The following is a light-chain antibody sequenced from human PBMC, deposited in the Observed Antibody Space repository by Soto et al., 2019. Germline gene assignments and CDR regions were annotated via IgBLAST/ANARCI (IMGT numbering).Light chain of an antibody. CDR3: SSYTSSSTPYV. Sequence: QSVLTQPASVSGSPGQLITISCTGTSSDVGGYNYVSWYQQHPGKAPKLMIYDVSNRPSGVSNRFSGSKSGNTASLTISGLQAEDKADYYCSSYTSSSTPYVFGTGTKLTVL. V-gene: IGLV2-14*01. J-gene: IGLJ1*01. CDR1: SSDVGGYNY. CDR2: DVS.